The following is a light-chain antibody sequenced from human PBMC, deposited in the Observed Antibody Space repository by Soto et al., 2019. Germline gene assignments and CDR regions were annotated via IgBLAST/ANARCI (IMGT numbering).Light chain of an antibody. Sequence: DIQMTQSPSSLSASVGDRVTITCRASQSISSYLNWYQQKPGKAPKLLIYAASSLQSGVPSRFSGSGSGTHFTLTISSLQPEDFATYYGQQSYSTPYTFGQGTKLEIK. CDR2: AAS. V-gene: IGKV1-39*01. J-gene: IGKJ2*01. CDR3: QQSYSTPYT. CDR1: QSISSY.